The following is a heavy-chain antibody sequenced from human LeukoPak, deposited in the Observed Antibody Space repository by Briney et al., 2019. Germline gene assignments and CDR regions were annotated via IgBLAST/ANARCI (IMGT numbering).Heavy chain of an antibody. D-gene: IGHD3-10*01. Sequence: ASVKVSCKASGYTFTGYYMHWVRQAPGQGLEWMGWINPNSGGTNYAQKCQGRVTMTRDTSISTAYMELRRLRSDDTAVYYCARDYDYGSECIFDYWGQGTLVTVSS. J-gene: IGHJ4*02. CDR1: GYTFTGYY. V-gene: IGHV1-2*02. CDR2: INPNSGGT. CDR3: ARDYDYGSECIFDY.